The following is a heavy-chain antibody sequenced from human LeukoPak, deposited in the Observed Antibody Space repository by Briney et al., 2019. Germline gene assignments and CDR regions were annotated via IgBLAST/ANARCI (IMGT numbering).Heavy chain of an antibody. CDR3: ARADYGSGGYSDY. CDR2: MNPNSGNT. J-gene: IGHJ4*02. CDR1: GYTFTSYD. Sequence: ASVKVSCKASGYTFTSYDINWVRQATGQGLEWMGWMNPNSGNTGYAQKLQGRVTMTTDTSTSTAYMELRSLRSDDTAVYYCARADYGSGGYSDYWGQGTLVTVSS. V-gene: IGHV1-8*01. D-gene: IGHD3-10*01.